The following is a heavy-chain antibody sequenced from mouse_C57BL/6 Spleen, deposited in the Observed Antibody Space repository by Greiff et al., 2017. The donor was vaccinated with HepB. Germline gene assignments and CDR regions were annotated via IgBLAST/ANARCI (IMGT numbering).Heavy chain of an antibody. CDR2: INPNNGGT. Sequence: EVKLQESGPELVKPGASVKMSCKASGYTFTDYNMHWVKQSHGKSLEWIGYINPNNGGTSYNQKFKGKATLTVNKSSSTAYMELRSLTSEDSAVYYCARCGYDGYFDYWGQGTTLTVSS. V-gene: IGHV1-22*01. CDR3: ARCGYDGYFDY. D-gene: IGHD2-2*01. CDR1: GYTFTDYN. J-gene: IGHJ2*01.